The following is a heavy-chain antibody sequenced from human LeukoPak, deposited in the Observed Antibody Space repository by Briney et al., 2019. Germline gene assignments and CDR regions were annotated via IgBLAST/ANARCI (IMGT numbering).Heavy chain of an antibody. Sequence: GGSLRLSCAASGFTFSSYNMNWVRQAPGKGLEWVSGVSGSGSSTYYADSVKGRFTTSRDNSKNTLYLQMSSLRAEDTAIYYCAKDGTSGWYVGNWFDPWGQGTLVTVSS. D-gene: IGHD6-19*01. V-gene: IGHV3-23*01. CDR3: AKDGTSGWYVGNWFDP. CDR1: GFTFSSYN. CDR2: VSGSGSST. J-gene: IGHJ5*02.